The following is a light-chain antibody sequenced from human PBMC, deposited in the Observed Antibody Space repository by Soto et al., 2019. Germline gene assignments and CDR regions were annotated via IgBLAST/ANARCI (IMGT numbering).Light chain of an antibody. Sequence: QSALTQPASVSWSPGHSITISCTGTTNDVGGYNYVSWYQQHPGKAPKLLIFEVSSRPSGVSNRFSGSKSGNTASLTISALQAEDEADYFCNSYTSSTSLPYVFGTGTKVTVL. CDR3: NSYTSSTSLPYV. J-gene: IGLJ1*01. CDR1: TNDVGGYNY. CDR2: EVS. V-gene: IGLV2-14*01.